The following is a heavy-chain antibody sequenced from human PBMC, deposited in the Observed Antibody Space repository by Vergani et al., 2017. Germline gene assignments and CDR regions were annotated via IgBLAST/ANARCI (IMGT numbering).Heavy chain of an antibody. CDR1: GFTFSTYA. CDR3: AGPQGTSAYYYGGFDY. D-gene: IGHD3-22*01. V-gene: IGHV3-23*01. Sequence: EVHLLESGGGLIQPGGSLRISCAASGFTFSTYAMTLVRQAPGKGLEWVSTISSDGGSTYYADSVKGRFTISRDNCKNTLSLQMNSLTAEDTAIYYCAGPQGTSAYYYGGFDYWGQGILVTVSS. CDR2: ISSDGGST. J-gene: IGHJ4*02.